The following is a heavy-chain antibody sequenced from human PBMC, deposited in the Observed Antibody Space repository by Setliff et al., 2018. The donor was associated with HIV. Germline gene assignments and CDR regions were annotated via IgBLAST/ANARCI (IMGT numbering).Heavy chain of an antibody. D-gene: IGHD5-12*01. J-gene: IGHJ3*02. CDR1: GYSISSGYY. V-gene: IGHV4-38-2*02. CDR2: IYHSGNT. Sequence: PSETLSLTCAVSGYSISSGYYWGWIRQPPGKGLEWIGSIYHSGNTYYNPSLKSRLTISVDTSKNHFSLKLNSVTAADTAVYYCARDRGGYSGYVDIWGQGTMVTVSS. CDR3: ARDRGGYSGYVDI.